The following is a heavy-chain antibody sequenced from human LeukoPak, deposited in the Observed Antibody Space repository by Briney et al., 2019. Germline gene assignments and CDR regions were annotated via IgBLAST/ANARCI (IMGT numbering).Heavy chain of an antibody. V-gene: IGHV3-7*04. Sequence: GGSLRLSCAASGFTFSSYWMTWVRQGPGKGLEWVANIKQDGSERYCLDSVKGRFTISRDNAKDSLYLQMNSLRAEDTAVYYCVKGLRYYDSSDTFDYWGQGTLVTVSS. D-gene: IGHD3-22*01. J-gene: IGHJ4*02. CDR1: GFTFSSYW. CDR3: VKGLRYYDSSDTFDY. CDR2: IKQDGSER.